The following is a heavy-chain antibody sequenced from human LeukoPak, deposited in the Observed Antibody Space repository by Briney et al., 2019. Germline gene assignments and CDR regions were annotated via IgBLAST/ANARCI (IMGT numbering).Heavy chain of an antibody. CDR1: GGSIRSYY. CDR2: IYYSGST. CDR3: ARTYYYDSSGYLSAFDI. Sequence: SETLSLTCTGSGGSIRSYYWSWIRQPPGKGLEWIGYIYYSGSTNYNPSLKSRVTISVDTSKNQFSLKLSSVTAADTAVYYCARTYYYDSSGYLSAFDIWGQGTMVTVSS. V-gene: IGHV4-59*01. J-gene: IGHJ3*02. D-gene: IGHD3-22*01.